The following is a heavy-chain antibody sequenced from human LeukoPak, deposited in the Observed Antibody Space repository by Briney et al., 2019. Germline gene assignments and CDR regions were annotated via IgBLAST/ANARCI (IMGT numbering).Heavy chain of an antibody. D-gene: IGHD2-2*01. Sequence: PSQTLSLTCPVSGASISSYYWSSVRHPAGKGLEWLGRIFINGSTNYNPSLKSRVTMSLDTSKNQFSLKLSSVTAADTAVYYCARDLCSSTSCYDQDAFDIWGQGTMVTVSS. V-gene: IGHV4-4*07. J-gene: IGHJ3*02. CDR3: ARDLCSSTSCYDQDAFDI. CDR1: GASISSYY. CDR2: IFINGST.